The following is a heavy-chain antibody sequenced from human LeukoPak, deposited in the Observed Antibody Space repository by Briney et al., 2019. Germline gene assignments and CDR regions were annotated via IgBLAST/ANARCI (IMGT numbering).Heavy chain of an antibody. CDR1: GVSISSSSYY. V-gene: IGHV4-39*01. CDR3: ASIYYYDSSGYYPYYYYGMDV. CDR2: IYYSGST. J-gene: IGHJ6*02. D-gene: IGHD3-22*01. Sequence: KASETLSLTCTVSGVSISSSSYYWGWIRQPPGKGLEWIGSIYYSGSTYYNPSLKSRVTISVDTSKNQFSLKLSSVTAADTAVYYCASIYYYDSSGYYPYYYYGMDVWGQGTTVTVSS.